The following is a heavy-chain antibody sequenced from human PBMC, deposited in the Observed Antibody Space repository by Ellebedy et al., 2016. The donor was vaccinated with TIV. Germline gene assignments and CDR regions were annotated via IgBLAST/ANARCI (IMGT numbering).Heavy chain of an antibody. J-gene: IGHJ4*02. CDR1: GFTVSSNY. V-gene: IGHV3-53*01. CDR2: IYSGGST. Sequence: GESLKISXAASGFTVSSNYMSWVRQAPGKGLEWVSVIYSGGSTYYADSVKGRFTISRDNSKNTLYLQMNSLRAEDTAVYYCARGLSDYYFDYWGQGTLVTVSS. CDR3: ARGLSDYYFDY. D-gene: IGHD2-21*02.